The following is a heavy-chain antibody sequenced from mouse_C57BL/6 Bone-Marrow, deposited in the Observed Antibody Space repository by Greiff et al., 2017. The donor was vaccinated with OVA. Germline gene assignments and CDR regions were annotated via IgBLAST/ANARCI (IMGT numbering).Heavy chain of an antibody. CDR2: ISGGGGNT. J-gene: IGHJ4*01. CDR1: GFTFSSYP. D-gene: IGHD2-3*01. V-gene: IGHV5-9*01. CDR3: ARRNDGYYNYAMDD. Sequence: EVKLVESGGGLVKPGGSLKLSCAASGFTFSSYPMSWVRQTPEKRLEWVATISGGGGNTYYPDSVKGRFTISRDNAKNTLYLQMSSLRSEDTALYYCARRNDGYYNYAMDDWGQGTSVTVSS.